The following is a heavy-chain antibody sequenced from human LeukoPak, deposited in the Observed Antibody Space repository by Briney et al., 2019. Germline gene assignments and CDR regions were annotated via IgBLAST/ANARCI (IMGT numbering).Heavy chain of an antibody. CDR1: GGSISSHY. CDR3: ARITDAFDI. V-gene: IGHV4-59*11. Sequence: SETLSLTCTVSGGSISSHYWSWIRQPPGKGLEWIGYIYYSGSTNYNPSLKSRVTISVDTSKNQFSLKLSSVTAADTAVYYCARITDAFDIWDQGTMVTVSS. J-gene: IGHJ3*02. CDR2: IYYSGST.